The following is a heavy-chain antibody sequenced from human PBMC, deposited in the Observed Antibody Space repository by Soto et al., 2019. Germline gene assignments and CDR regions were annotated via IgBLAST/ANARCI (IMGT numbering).Heavy chain of an antibody. D-gene: IGHD1-7*01. CDR3: ASRDPGTSGDY. CDR2: IYRTGST. CDR1: GGSFTSNNW. V-gene: IGHV4-4*02. J-gene: IGHJ4*02. Sequence: QVQLQESGPGLVKPSGTLSLTCAVSGGSFTSNNWWPWVRQPPGQGLEWIGEIYRTGSTNYNPSLKSRVTISLDKSENQFSLNVTSLTAADTAVYYCASRDPGTSGDYWGQGTVVTVSS.